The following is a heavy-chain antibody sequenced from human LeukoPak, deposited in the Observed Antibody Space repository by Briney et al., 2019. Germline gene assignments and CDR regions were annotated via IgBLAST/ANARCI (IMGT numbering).Heavy chain of an antibody. D-gene: IGHD4-23*01. V-gene: IGHV5-51*01. CDR3: ARQPLTVVPYYFDY. CDR1: GYSFTSYW. CDR2: IYPGDSDI. J-gene: IGHJ4*02. Sequence: GESLKISCKGSGYSFTSYWIGWVRQMPGKGLEWMGIIYPGDSDIRYSPSFQGQVTISADKSISTAFLQWSTLKASDTAMYYCARQPLTVVPYYFDYWGQGTLVTVSS.